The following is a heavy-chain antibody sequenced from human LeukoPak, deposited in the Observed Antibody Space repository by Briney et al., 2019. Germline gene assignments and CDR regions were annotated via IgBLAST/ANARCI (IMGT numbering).Heavy chain of an antibody. D-gene: IGHD6-13*01. CDR1: GFTFSSYG. V-gene: IGHV3-30*19. J-gene: IGHJ4*02. CDR2: ISYDGSNK. CDR3: ARDSSSLYYFDY. Sequence: PGGSLRLSCAASGFTFSSYGMHWVRQAPGKGLEWVAVISYDGSNKYYADSVEGRFTISRDNSKNTLYLQMNSLRAEDTAVYYCARDSSSLYYFDYWGQGTLVTVSS.